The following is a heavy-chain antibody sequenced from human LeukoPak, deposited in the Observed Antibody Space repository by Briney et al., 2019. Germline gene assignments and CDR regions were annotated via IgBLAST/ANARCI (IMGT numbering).Heavy chain of an antibody. CDR1: GFTFSDYY. J-gene: IGHJ4*02. CDR2: ISTSAGTI. D-gene: IGHD3-22*01. CDR3: ARDAIDSSGFDFDY. Sequence: PGGSLRLSCAASGFTFSDYYMTWIRQAPGKGLEWISYISTSAGTIYCADSVKGRFTISRDNAKSSLYLQMNSLRAEDTAVYYCARDAIDSSGFDFDYWGQGTLVTVSS. V-gene: IGHV3-11*01.